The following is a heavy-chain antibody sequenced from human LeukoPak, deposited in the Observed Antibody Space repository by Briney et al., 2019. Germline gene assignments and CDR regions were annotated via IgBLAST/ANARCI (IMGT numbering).Heavy chain of an antibody. D-gene: IGHD3-22*01. J-gene: IGHJ6*02. CDR3: AREYCYDSSGLPYYYGMDV. Sequence: GGSLRLSCAASGFTFSSYSMNWVRQAPGKGLEWVSYISSSSSTIYYADSVKGRFTISRDNAKNSLYLQMNSLRDEDTAVYYCAREYCYDSSGLPYYYGMDVWGQGTTVTVSS. CDR2: ISSSSSTI. V-gene: IGHV3-48*02. CDR1: GFTFSSYS.